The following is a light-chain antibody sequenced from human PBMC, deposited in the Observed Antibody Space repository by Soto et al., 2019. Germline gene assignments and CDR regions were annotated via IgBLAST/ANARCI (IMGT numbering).Light chain of an antibody. V-gene: IGKV3-11*01. J-gene: IGKJ5*01. Sequence: SCRANQTISNTLAWYQQKPGQSPRLLIYDASHRATGVPARFSGSGSGTDFTLTISSLEPEDFAVYYGQQRSVWPITFGQGTRLEIK. CDR2: DAS. CDR3: QQRSVWPIT. CDR1: QTISNT.